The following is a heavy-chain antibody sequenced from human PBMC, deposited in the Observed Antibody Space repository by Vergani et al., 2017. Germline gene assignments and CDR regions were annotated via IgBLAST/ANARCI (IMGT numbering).Heavy chain of an antibody. V-gene: IGHV4-59*06. D-gene: IGHD3-22*01. Sequence: VQLQESGPGLVKPSETLSLTCTVSGGSISSYYWSWIRQHPGKGLEWIGYIYYSGSTYYNPSLKSRVTISADTSKNQFSLKLSSVTAADTAVYYCARVPDFYDSSGYYYFDYWGQGTLVTVSS. CDR2: IYYSGST. CDR1: GGSISSYY. CDR3: ARVPDFYDSSGYYYFDY. J-gene: IGHJ4*02.